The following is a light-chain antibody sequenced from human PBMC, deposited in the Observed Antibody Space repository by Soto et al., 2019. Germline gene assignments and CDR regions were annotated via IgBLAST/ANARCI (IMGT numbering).Light chain of an antibody. Sequence: EIVLTQSPGTLSLSPGERATLSCRASQSVSSSYLAWHQQKPGQAPRLLIYDASSRATGIPDRFSGSGSGTDFTLTISRLEPEDFAVYYCQQYGSSPYTFGQGTKLEI. J-gene: IGKJ2*01. V-gene: IGKV3-20*01. CDR2: DAS. CDR3: QQYGSSPYT. CDR1: QSVSSSY.